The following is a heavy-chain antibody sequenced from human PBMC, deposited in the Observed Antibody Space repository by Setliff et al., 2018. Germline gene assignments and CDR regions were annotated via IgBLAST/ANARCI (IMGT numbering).Heavy chain of an antibody. CDR3: ARESRYYYDNLGTLDY. Sequence: PSETLSLTCTVSGGSVSSGSYYWSWIRQPPGKGLEWIGYIYSSGSTYYNPSLKSRVSISVDTSKNQFSLKLGSVTAADTAVYYCARESRYYYDNLGTLDYWGQGTLVTVSS. CDR1: GGSVSSGSYY. J-gene: IGHJ4*02. CDR2: IYSSGST. V-gene: IGHV4-30-4*08. D-gene: IGHD3-22*01.